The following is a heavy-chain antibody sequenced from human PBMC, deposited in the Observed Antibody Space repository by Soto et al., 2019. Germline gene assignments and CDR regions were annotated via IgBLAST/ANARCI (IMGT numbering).Heavy chain of an antibody. D-gene: IGHD4-17*01. Sequence: QVQLVESGGGVVQPGRSLRLSCAASGFTFSSYGMHWVRQAPGKGLEWVAVISYDGSIKYYADSVKGRFTISRDNSKNTLYLQMNSLRAEDTAVYHCAKDFYGSWGQGTLVTVSS. CDR1: GFTFSSYG. CDR2: ISYDGSIK. CDR3: AKDFYGS. J-gene: IGHJ4*02. V-gene: IGHV3-30*18.